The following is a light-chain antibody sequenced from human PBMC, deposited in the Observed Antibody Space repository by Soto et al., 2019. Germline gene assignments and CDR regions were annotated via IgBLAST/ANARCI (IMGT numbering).Light chain of an antibody. CDR2: GTS. CDR3: QQYGPSPMYT. Sequence: DIVLTQSPGTLSLSPGERATLSCRASQSVNNDYLAWYQKKPGQAPRLLFYGTSIRATGIPDRFSGSGSGTAITLSISRLESEDFAVYYCQQYGPSPMYTFGQGTRLEIK. J-gene: IGKJ2*01. V-gene: IGKV3-20*01. CDR1: QSVNNDY.